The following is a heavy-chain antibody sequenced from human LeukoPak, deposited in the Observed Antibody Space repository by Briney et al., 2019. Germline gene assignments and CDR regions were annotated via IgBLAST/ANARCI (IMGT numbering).Heavy chain of an antibody. V-gene: IGHV1-2*02. CDR3: ARGIAAITNFDY. D-gene: IGHD6-6*01. CDR2: INPNSGGT. CDR1: GYTFTDYY. Sequence: ASVKVSCKASGYTFTDYYIHWVRQAPGQGLEWMGWINPNSGGTNYAQKFQGRVTMTRDTSISTAYMELSRLRSDDTAVYYCARGIAAITNFDYWGQGTLVTVSS. J-gene: IGHJ4*02.